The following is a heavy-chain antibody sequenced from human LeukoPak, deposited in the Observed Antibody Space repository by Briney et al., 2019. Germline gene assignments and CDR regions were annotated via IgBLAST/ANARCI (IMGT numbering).Heavy chain of an antibody. Sequence: GGSLRLSCAASGFTFSSYAMHWVRQAPGKGLEWVAVISYDGSNKYYADSVKGRFTISRDNSKNTLYLQMNSLRAEDTAVYYCAKGLRYFDWLLYYYYMDVWGKGTTVTISS. CDR3: AKGLRYFDWLLYYYYMDV. CDR2: ISYDGSNK. J-gene: IGHJ6*03. CDR1: GFTFSSYA. V-gene: IGHV3-30*04. D-gene: IGHD3-9*01.